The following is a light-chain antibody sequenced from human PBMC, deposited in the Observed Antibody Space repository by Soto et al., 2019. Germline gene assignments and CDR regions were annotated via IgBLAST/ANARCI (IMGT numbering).Light chain of an antibody. CDR1: QSISGY. V-gene: IGKV1-39*01. J-gene: IGKJ3*01. Sequence: DIQMTQSPSSLSASVGDRVTITCRASQSISGYLNWYQQKPGKAPKLLIYAASSLQSGVPSRFSGSGSGTDFTLTISSLQPEDFATYYCQQSYSTPRGFTFGPGTKVDIK. CDR2: AAS. CDR3: QQSYSTPRGFT.